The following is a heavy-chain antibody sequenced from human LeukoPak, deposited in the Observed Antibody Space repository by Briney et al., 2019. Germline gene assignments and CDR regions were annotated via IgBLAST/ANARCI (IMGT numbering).Heavy chain of an antibody. CDR3: ARSDGYNADY. D-gene: IGHD5-24*01. CDR2: IFLGDSDT. V-gene: IGHV5-51*01. Sequence: GESLKISCKGSGYSFSTYWIGWVRQMPGKALEWMGIIFLGDSDTRCSQSFQGQVTISADKSITTACLQWSSLKASDTAMYYCARSDGYNADYWGQGTLVTVSS. CDR1: GYSFSTYW. J-gene: IGHJ4*02.